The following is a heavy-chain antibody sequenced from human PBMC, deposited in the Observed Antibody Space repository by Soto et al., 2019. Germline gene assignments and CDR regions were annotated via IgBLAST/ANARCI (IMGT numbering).Heavy chain of an antibody. Sequence: GGSLRLSCAASGFTFSNAWMNWVRQAPGKGLEWVGRIKSKTDGGTTDYAAPVKGRFTISRDDSKNTLYLQMNSLKTEDTAVYYCTTAGPHPSHYYYYYYGMDVWGQGTTVTVSS. CDR2: IKSKTDGGTT. CDR3: TTAGPHPSHYYYYYYGMDV. V-gene: IGHV3-15*07. CDR1: GFTFSNAW. J-gene: IGHJ6*02.